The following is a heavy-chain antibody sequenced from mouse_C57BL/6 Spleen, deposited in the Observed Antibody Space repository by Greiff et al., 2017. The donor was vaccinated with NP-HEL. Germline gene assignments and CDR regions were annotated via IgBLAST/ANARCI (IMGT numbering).Heavy chain of an antibody. CDR1: GFTFTDYY. D-gene: IGHD2-1*01. CDR2: ISNKANGYTT. Sequence: EVQVVESGGGLVQPGGSLSLSCAASGFTFTDYYMSWVRQPPGKALEWLGFISNKANGYTTEYSVSVKGRFTTSRDNSQSILYLQMNALKAEDRATYYCARFYYGNCGRAMDYWGQGTSVTVSS. CDR3: ARFYYGNCGRAMDY. V-gene: IGHV7-3*01. J-gene: IGHJ4*01.